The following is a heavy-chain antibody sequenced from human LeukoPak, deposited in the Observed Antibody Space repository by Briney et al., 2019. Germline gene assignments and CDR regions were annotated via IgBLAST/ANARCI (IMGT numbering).Heavy chain of an antibody. V-gene: IGHV3-30*02. CDR2: IRYDGSNK. CDR1: GFTFSSYG. CDR3: AGAGNYDILTGQPPADAFDI. J-gene: IGHJ3*02. Sequence: GGSLRLSCAASGFTFSSYGMHWVRQAPGKGLEWVAFIRYDGSNKYYADSVKGRFTISRDNSKNTLYLQMNSLRAEDTAVYYCAGAGNYDILTGQPPADAFDIWGQGTMVTVSS. D-gene: IGHD3-9*01.